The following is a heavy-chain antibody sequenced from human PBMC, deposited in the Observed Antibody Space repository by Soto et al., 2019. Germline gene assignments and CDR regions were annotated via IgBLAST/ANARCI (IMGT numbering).Heavy chain of an antibody. D-gene: IGHD3-22*01. V-gene: IGHV1-18*01. Sequence: ASVKVSCKASVYTFTSYGINWVRQAPGQGLEWLGWISAYDGYTNYAQILQGRVSMTTDTSTKTAYMELRSLRSDDTAMYYCARGGFYDSSGARNYYYYGMNVWGQGTTVTVSS. CDR1: VYTFTSYG. CDR3: ARGGFYDSSGARNYYYYGMNV. J-gene: IGHJ6*02. CDR2: ISAYDGYT.